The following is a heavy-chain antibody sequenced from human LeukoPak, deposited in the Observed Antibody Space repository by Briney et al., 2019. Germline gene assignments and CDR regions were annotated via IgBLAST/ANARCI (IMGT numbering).Heavy chain of an antibody. J-gene: IGHJ6*03. CDR3: ARQGYSDFWSGYPYYHYYYMDV. CDR1: GGSISSYY. D-gene: IGHD3-3*01. V-gene: IGHV4-4*09. Sequence: SETLSLTCTVSGGSISSYYWSWIRQPPGKGLEWIGYIHTSGSTNYNPSLKSRVTISVDTSKNQFSLKLSSVTAADTAVYYCARQGYSDFWSGYPYYHYYYMDVWGKGTTVTVSS. CDR2: IHTSGST.